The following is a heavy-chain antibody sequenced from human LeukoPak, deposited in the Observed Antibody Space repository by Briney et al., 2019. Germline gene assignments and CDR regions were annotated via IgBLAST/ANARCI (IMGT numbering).Heavy chain of an antibody. CDR3: ARHGAVTPFDY. Sequence: SETLSLTCTVSGGSISSYYWSWIRQPPGKGLEWIGYIYYSGSTNYNPSLKSRVTISVDTSKNQFSLKLSSVTAADTAVYYCARHGAVTPFDYWGQGTLVTVSS. CDR2: IYYSGST. J-gene: IGHJ4*02. V-gene: IGHV4-59*08. D-gene: IGHD4-17*01. CDR1: GGSISSYY.